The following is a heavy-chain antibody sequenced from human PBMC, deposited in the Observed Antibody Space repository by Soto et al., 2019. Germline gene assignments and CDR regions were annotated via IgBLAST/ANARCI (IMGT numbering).Heavy chain of an antibody. V-gene: IGHV3-48*01. CDR3: AREGWPFDY. CDR2: ISSSSTI. J-gene: IGHJ4*02. Sequence: PGGSLRVSCAASGFIFSSYSMHWVRQAPGKGLEWVSYISSSSTIYYADSVKGRFTISRDNAKNSLYLQMNSLRTEDTAVYYCAREGWPFDYWGQGTLVPVS. CDR1: GFIFSSYS.